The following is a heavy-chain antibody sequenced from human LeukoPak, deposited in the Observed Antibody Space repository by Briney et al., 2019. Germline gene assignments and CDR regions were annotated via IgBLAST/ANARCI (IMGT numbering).Heavy chain of an antibody. V-gene: IGHV5-10-1*01. D-gene: IGHD6-19*01. Sequence: ESLRISCKGSGYSFTRYWISWVRQMPGKGLEWMGRIDPGDSYTNYSTSFQGHVTISADKSISTAYLQWSSLKASDTAMYYCARHYSSGSDFDYWGQGTLVTVS. CDR2: IDPGDSYT. J-gene: IGHJ4*02. CDR3: ARHYSSGSDFDY. CDR1: GYSFTRYW.